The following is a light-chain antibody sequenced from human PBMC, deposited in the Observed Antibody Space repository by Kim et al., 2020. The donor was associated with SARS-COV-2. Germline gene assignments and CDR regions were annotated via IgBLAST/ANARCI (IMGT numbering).Light chain of an antibody. Sequence: QSALTQPRSVSGSPGQSVTISCTGSSTDVGYYDYVSWYQEHPGKAPKLIIFDVTKRPSGVPDRFSASNSGNTASLTISGLQAEDEADYYCCSYAGSPPYVFGSGTKVTVL. CDR1: STDVGYYDY. CDR3: CSYAGSPPYV. CDR2: DVT. J-gene: IGLJ1*01. V-gene: IGLV2-11*01.